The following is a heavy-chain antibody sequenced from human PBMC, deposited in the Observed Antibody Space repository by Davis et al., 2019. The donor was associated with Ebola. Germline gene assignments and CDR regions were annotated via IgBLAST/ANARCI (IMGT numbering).Heavy chain of an antibody. J-gene: IGHJ4*02. CDR1: GYSFTSYW. V-gene: IGHV5-51*01. CDR2: IYPGGSDT. Sequence: GGSLRLSCKGSGYSFTSYWIGWVRQMPGKGLEWMGIIYPGGSDTRYSPSFQGQVTISADKSISTAYLQWSSLKASDTAMYYCARRRDGYNLRVDYWGQGTLVTVSS. CDR3: ARRRDGYNLRVDY. D-gene: IGHD5-24*01.